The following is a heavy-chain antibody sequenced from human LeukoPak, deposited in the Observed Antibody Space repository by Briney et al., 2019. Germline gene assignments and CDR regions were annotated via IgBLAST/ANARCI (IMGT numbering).Heavy chain of an antibody. Sequence: TPSETLSLTCAVYGGSFSGYYWSWIRQPPGKGLEWIGEINHSGSTNYNPSLKSRVTISVDTSKNQFSLKLSSVTAADTAVYYCARGLTTVMFDYWGQGTLVTVSS. CDR3: ARGLTTVMFDY. V-gene: IGHV4-34*01. CDR1: GGSFSGYY. J-gene: IGHJ4*02. D-gene: IGHD4-17*01. CDR2: INHSGST.